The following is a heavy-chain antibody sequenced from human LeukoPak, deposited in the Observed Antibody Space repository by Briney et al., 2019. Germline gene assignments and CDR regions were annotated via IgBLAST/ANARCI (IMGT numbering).Heavy chain of an antibody. CDR3: ARLTDGDYFDY. J-gene: IGHJ4*02. Sequence: PGGSLRLSCAASGFTFTNYWMTWVRQAPGKGLEWVANIKQDGSERSYVDSVEGRFTISRDNAKNSLFLQMTSLRAEDTAVYYCARLTDGDYFDYWGQGTLVTVSS. V-gene: IGHV3-7*05. CDR2: IKQDGSER. D-gene: IGHD5-24*01. CDR1: GFTFTNYW.